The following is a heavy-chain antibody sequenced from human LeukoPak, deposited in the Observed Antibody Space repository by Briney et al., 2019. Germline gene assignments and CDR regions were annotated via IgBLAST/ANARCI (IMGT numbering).Heavy chain of an antibody. D-gene: IGHD5-18*01. V-gene: IGHV3-48*04. CDR1: GFTFSSYA. J-gene: IGHJ4*02. Sequence: GGSLRLSCAASGFTFSSYAMHWVRQAPGKGLEWVSYISSSGSTIYYADSVKGRFTISRDNAKNSLYLQMNSLRAEDTAVYYCARDQRYSYGLDYWGQGTLVTVSS. CDR2: ISSSGSTI. CDR3: ARDQRYSYGLDY.